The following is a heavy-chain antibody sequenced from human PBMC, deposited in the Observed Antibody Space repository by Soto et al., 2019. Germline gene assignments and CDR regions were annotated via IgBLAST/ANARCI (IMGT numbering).Heavy chain of an antibody. CDR1: GYSISSGYY. CDR2: IYHSGST. CDR3: ARVRDWNYYLFDY. V-gene: IGHV4-38-2*01. Sequence: SETLSLTCAGSGYSISSGYYWGWIRQPAGKGLEWIGSIYHSGSTYYNPSLKSRVTISVDTSKNQFSLKLSSVTAADTAVYYCARVRDWNYYLFDYWGQGTLVTVSS. D-gene: IGHD1-7*01. J-gene: IGHJ4*02.